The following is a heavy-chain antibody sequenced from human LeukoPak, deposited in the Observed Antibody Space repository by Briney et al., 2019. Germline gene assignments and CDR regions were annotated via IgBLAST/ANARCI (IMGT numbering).Heavy chain of an antibody. CDR3: ATDRPPHYYDSSGWDYYYGMDV. J-gene: IGHJ6*02. D-gene: IGHD3-22*01. CDR2: FDPEDGET. V-gene: IGHV1-24*01. Sequence: GASVKVSCKVSGYTLTELSMHWVRQAPGKGLEWMGGFDPEDGETIYAQKFQGRVTMTEDTSTDTAYMELSSLRSEGTAVYYCATDRPPHYYDSSGWDYYYGMDVWGQGTTVTVSS. CDR1: GYTLTELS.